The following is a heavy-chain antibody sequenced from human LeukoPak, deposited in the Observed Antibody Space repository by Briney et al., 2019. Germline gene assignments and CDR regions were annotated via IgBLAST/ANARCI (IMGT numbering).Heavy chain of an antibody. CDR3: AREQQFRDAFDV. CDR1: GGSISSYY. J-gene: IGHJ3*01. CDR2: IYYSGST. D-gene: IGHD6-13*01. V-gene: IGHV4-59*06. Sequence: SETLSLTCTVSGGSISSYYWSWIRQSPGKGLEWIGCIYYSGSTFYNSSLKSRLSISVDTSKNQFSLKLSSVTAADTAMYYCAREQQFRDAFDVWGQGTMVTVSS.